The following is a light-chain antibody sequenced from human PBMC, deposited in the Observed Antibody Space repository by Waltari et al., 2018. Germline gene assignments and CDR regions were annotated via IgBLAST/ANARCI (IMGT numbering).Light chain of an antibody. Sequence: EIVLTQSPGTLSLSPGERATLPCRASESVSSSYLARYQHRLGQAPRLLSYGASSRATGIPDRFSGSGSGTDFTLTISRLEPEDFAVYYCQQYGSSPRTFGQGTKVEIK. CDR2: GAS. J-gene: IGKJ1*01. CDR1: ESVSSSY. CDR3: QQYGSSPRT. V-gene: IGKV3-20*01.